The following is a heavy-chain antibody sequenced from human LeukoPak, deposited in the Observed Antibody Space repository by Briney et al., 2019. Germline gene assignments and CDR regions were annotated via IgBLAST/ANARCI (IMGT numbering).Heavy chain of an antibody. D-gene: IGHD3-10*01. CDR2: FGGRGGST. CDR3: ARCGDGLPCDFDY. Sequence: GGSLRLSCAASGFTFSDHGMSWVRQSPGKGLEWVSSFGGRGGSTYYADSVKGRFTISRDNAKNSLYLQMNSLRAEDTAVYYCARCGDGLPCDFDYWGRGTLVTVSS. V-gene: IGHV3-11*04. J-gene: IGHJ4*02. CDR1: GFTFSDHG.